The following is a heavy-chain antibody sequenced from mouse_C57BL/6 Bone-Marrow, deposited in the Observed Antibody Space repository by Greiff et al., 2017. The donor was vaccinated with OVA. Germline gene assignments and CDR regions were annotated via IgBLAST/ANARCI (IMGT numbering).Heavy chain of an antibody. CDR2: IYPGSGNT. J-gene: IGHJ4*01. CDR3: ARKDYYGSSSDYYAMDY. V-gene: IGHV1-76*01. D-gene: IGHD1-1*01. CDR1: GYTFTDYY. Sequence: VQLQQSGAELVRPGASVKLSCKASGYTFTDYYINWVKQRPGQGLEWIARIYPGSGNTYYNEKFKGKATLTAEKSSSTAYMQLSSLTSEDSAVYFCARKDYYGSSSDYYAMDYWGQGTSVTVSS.